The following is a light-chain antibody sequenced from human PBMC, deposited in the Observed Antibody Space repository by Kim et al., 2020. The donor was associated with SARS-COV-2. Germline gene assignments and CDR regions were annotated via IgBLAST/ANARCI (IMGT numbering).Light chain of an antibody. CDR2: EVT. V-gene: IGLV2-11*03. J-gene: IGLJ1*01. CDR3: CSYAGSYTYV. Sequence: GHSATKTMTGTSSDVGGYECISWYQQHPGKAPKLMVNEVTKRPSGVPDRFSASKSGNTASLTISGLQAEDEADYYCCSYAGSYTYVFGTGTKVTVL. CDR1: SSDVGGYEC.